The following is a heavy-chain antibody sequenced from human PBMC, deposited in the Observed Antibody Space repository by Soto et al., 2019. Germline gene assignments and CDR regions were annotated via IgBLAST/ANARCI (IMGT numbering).Heavy chain of an antibody. J-gene: IGHJ6*02. Sequence: QVQLVQSGAEVKKPGASVKVSCKASGYTFTSYGISWVRQAPGQGLEWMGWISAYNGNTNYAQKLQGRVTMTTDTTTSTAYMELRSLRSDDTAVYYCARDPRLVRAGYYYYYGMDVWGQGTTVTVSS. CDR3: ARDPRLVRAGYYYYYGMDV. CDR1: GYTFTSYG. D-gene: IGHD6-25*01. CDR2: ISAYNGNT. V-gene: IGHV1-18*04.